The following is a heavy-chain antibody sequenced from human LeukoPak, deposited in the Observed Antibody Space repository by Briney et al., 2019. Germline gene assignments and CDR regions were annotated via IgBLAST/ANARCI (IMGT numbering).Heavy chain of an antibody. V-gene: IGHV7-4-1*02. CDR3: ARGPYSGMDV. D-gene: IGHD4-11*01. J-gene: IGHJ6*02. CDR2: INTNTGNP. Sequence: ASVKVSCKASGYTFTSNAMNWVRQAPGQGLEWMGWINTNTGNPAYAQGFTGRFVFSLDTSVSTAYLQISTLRAEDTAVYYCARGPYSGMDVWGQGTTVTVS. CDR1: GYTFTSNA.